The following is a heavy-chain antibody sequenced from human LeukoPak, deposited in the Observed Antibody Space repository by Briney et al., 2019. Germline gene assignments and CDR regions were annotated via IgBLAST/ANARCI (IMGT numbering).Heavy chain of an antibody. CDR2: IWYDGSNK. J-gene: IGHJ4*02. V-gene: IGHV3-33*01. CDR3: ARDMITFGGVTAPVDY. CDR1: GFTFSSYG. D-gene: IGHD3-16*01. Sequence: GGSLRLSCAASGFTFSSYGMHWVRQAPGKGLEWVAVIWYDGSNKYYADSVKGRFTISRDNSKNTLYLQMNSLRAKDTAVYYCARDMITFGGVTAPVDYWGQGTLVTVSS.